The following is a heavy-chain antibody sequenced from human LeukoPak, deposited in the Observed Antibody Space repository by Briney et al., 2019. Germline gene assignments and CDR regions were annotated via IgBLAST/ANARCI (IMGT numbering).Heavy chain of an antibody. V-gene: IGHV1-18*01. D-gene: IGHD3-16*02. J-gene: IGHJ4*02. CDR2: ISAYNGNT. CDR3: ARASGPYDYVWGSYRPLGY. CDR1: GYTFTSYG. Sequence: ASVKLSCKASGYTFTSYGISWVRQAPGQGLEWMGWISAYNGNTNYAQKLQGRVTMTTDTSTSTAYMELRSLRSDDTAVYYCARASGPYDYVWGSYRPLGYWGQGTLVTVSS.